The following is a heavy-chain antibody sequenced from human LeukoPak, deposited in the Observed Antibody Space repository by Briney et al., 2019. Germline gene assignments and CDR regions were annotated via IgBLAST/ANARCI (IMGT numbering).Heavy chain of an antibody. Sequence: GGSVRLSCAASGFTFSRFAMSWVRQAPGKGPEWVSGISGGGGNTYYADSVKGRFTISRDDSKNTLFLQMNSLRVEDTAVYYCANSPYVGDHGGPSAWGQGTLVTVSS. CDR1: GFTFSRFA. V-gene: IGHV3-23*01. D-gene: IGHD4-23*01. J-gene: IGHJ5*02. CDR2: ISGGGGNT. CDR3: ANSPYVGDHGGPSA.